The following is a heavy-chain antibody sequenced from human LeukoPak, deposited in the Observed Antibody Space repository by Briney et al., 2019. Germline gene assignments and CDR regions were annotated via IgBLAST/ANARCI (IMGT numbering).Heavy chain of an antibody. CDR3: ARGPGRHCSSTSCYTMDYGMDV. V-gene: IGHV3-30*03. D-gene: IGHD2-2*02. CDR1: GFTFSSYG. J-gene: IGHJ6*02. Sequence: PGRSLRLSCAASGFTFSSYGMHWVRQAPGKGLEWEAVISYDGSNKYYADSVKGRFTISRDNPKNTLYLQMNSLRAEDTAVYYCARGPGRHCSSTSCYTMDYGMDVWGQGTTVTVSS. CDR2: ISYDGSNK.